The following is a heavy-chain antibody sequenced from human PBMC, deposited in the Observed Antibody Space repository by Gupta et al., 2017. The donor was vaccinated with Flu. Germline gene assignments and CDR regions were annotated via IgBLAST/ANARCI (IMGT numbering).Heavy chain of an antibody. J-gene: IGHJ6*02. V-gene: IGHV3-23*01. CDR3: AKDIVTPVVYYGMDV. CDR2: SSGSGGNT. D-gene: IGHD4-4*01. Sequence: APGKGLEWVSASSGSGGNTYYTDSVKGRFTISRDNSKNTLYLQMNSLRAEDTAVYYCAKDIVTPVVYYGMDVWGQGTTVTVSS.